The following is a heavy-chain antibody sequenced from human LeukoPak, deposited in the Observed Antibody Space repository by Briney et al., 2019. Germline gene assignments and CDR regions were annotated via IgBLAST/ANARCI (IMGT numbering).Heavy chain of an antibody. CDR1: GYTFTSYD. CDR2: MNPNSGNT. CDR3: ARGLRPNYYYYMDV. V-gene: IGHV1-8*01. Sequence: ASVKVSCKASGYTFTSYDINWVRQATGQGLEWMGWMNPNSGNTGYAQKFQRRVTMTRNTSISTAYMELSSLRSEDTAVYYCARGLRPNYYYYMDVWGKGTTVTVSS. D-gene: IGHD4-17*01. J-gene: IGHJ6*03.